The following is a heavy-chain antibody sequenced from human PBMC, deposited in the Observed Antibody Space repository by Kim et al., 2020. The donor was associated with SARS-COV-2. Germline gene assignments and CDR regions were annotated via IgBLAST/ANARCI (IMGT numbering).Heavy chain of an antibody. CDR3: ARDQDYYPGAFDI. CDR1: GGSISSGGYY. D-gene: IGHD3-10*01. Sequence: SETLSLTCTVSGGSISSGGYYCSWIRQHPGKGLEWIGYIYYSGSTYYNPSLKSRVTISVDTSKNQFSLKLSSVTAADTAVYYCARDQDYYPGAFDIWGQGTMVTVSS. CDR2: IYYSGST. J-gene: IGHJ3*02. V-gene: IGHV4-31*03.